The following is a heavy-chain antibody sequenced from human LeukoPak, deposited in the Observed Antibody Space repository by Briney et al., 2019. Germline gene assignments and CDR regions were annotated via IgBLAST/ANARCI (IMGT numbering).Heavy chain of an antibody. D-gene: IGHD3-3*01. J-gene: IGHJ4*02. CDR2: ISNNGGYT. V-gene: IGHV3-23*01. CDR3: AKDHYWSIDY. Sequence: SGGSLRLSCAASGFTFSSSAMSWVRQAPGKGLEWVSAISNNGGYTYYADSVQGRFTISRDNSKSTLCLQMNSLRAEDTGVYYCAKDHYWSIDYWGRGTLVTVSS. CDR1: GFTFSSSA.